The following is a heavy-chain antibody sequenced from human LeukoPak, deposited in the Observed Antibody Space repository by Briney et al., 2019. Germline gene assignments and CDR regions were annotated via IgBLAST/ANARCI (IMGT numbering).Heavy chain of an antibody. CDR1: GFTFSSCS. CDR2: ISYDGSNK. D-gene: IGHD3-22*01. Sequence: GGSLRLSCAASGFTFSSCSMNWVRQAPGKGLEWVAVISYDGSNKYYADSVKGRFTISRDNSKNTLYLQMNSLRAEDTAVYYCARGSGSSGYYNYFDYWGQGTLVTVSS. CDR3: ARGSGSSGYYNYFDY. V-gene: IGHV3-30*03. J-gene: IGHJ4*02.